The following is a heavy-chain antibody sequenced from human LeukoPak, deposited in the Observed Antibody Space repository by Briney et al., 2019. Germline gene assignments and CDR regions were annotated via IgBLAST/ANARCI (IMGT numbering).Heavy chain of an antibody. Sequence: GASVTVSCTASGYSFSSCSITWVRQAPGQGLEWMGWISGYNGKTKYAEKFQGRVTLTTDTSTSTAYMEMRSLRHDDTAIYYCARGLQWNYDLGWVAPWGQGTLVAVSS. CDR3: ARGLQWNYDLGWVAP. D-gene: IGHD1-7*01. CDR1: GYSFSSCS. CDR2: ISGYNGKT. V-gene: IGHV1-18*01. J-gene: IGHJ5*02.